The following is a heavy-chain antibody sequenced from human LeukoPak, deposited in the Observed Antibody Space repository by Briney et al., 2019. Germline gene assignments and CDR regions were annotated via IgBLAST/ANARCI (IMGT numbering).Heavy chain of an antibody. CDR1: GGTFSSYA. J-gene: IGHJ5*02. Sequence: ASVKVSCKASGGTFSSYAISWVRQAPGQGLEWMGGIIPIFGTANYAQKFQGRVTMTRDTSISTAYMELSRLRSDDTAVYYCARDVYYGSGRGYWFDPWGQGTLVTVSS. D-gene: IGHD3-10*01. V-gene: IGHV1-69*05. CDR3: ARDVYYGSGRGYWFDP. CDR2: IIPIFGTA.